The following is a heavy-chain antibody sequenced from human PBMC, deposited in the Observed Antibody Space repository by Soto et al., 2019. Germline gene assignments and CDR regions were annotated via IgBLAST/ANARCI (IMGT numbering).Heavy chain of an antibody. CDR2: INSDGSST. Sequence: GGSLRLSCAASGFTFSSYWMHWVRQAPGKGLVWVSRINSDGSSTSYADSVKGRFTISRDNAKNTLYLQMNSLRAEDTAVYYCARASKYYDFWSGYFPDYWGQGNLVTVSS. D-gene: IGHD3-3*01. CDR1: GFTFSSYW. J-gene: IGHJ4*02. V-gene: IGHV3-74*01. CDR3: ARASKYYDFWSGYFPDY.